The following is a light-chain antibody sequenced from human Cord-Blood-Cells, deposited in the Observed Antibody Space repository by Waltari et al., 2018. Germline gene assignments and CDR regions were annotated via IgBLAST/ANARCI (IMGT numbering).Light chain of an antibody. CDR3: QQYNNWPPLT. V-gene: IGKV3-15*01. CDR1: QSVSSN. CDR2: GAS. Sequence: EIVMPQSPATLSVSPGERATLSCRASQSVSSNLAWYQQKPGQAPRLLIYGASTRATGIPARFSGSVSGTEFTLTISSLQSEDFAVYYCQQYNNWPPLTFGGGTKVEIK. J-gene: IGKJ4*01.